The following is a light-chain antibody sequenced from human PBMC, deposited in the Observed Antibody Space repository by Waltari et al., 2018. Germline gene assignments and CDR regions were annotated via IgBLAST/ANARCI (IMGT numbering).Light chain of an antibody. CDR1: TGPVPSDHW. CDR2: DTS. J-gene: IGLJ2*01. Sequence: QAVVTQEPSLTVSPGGTVTPTCGSSTGPVPSDHWPYWFQQKPGQAPQTLIYDTSARHPWTPARFSGSLLGGKAALTLSGAQPEDEADYYCLLTYPGGRAVFGGGTELTVL. CDR3: LLTYPGGRAV. V-gene: IGLV7-46*01.